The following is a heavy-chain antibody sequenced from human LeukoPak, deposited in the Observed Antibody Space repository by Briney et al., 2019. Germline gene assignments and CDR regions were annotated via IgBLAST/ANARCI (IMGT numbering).Heavy chain of an antibody. D-gene: IGHD5-18*01. CDR2: INPNSGGT. V-gene: IGHV1-2*02. Sequence: GASVKVSCKASGYTFTGYYMHWVRQARGQGLEWMGWINPNSGGTNYAQKFQGRVTMTRDTSISTAYMELSRLRSDDTAVYYCARGRGYSYGSNWFDPWGQGTLVTVSS. CDR3: ARGRGYSYGSNWFDP. J-gene: IGHJ5*02. CDR1: GYTFTGYY.